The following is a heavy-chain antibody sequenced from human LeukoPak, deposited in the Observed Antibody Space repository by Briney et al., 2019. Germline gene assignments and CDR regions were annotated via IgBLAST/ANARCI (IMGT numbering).Heavy chain of an antibody. V-gene: IGHV4-34*01. J-gene: IGHJ4*02. D-gene: IGHD6-13*01. Sequence: ASETLSLTCAVYGGSFSGYYWSWIRQPPGKGLEWIGEINHSGSTNCNPSLESRVTISVDTSKNQFSLKLSSVTAADTAVYYCASRRDSSSWYLYWGQGTLVTVSS. CDR3: ASRRDSSSWYLY. CDR1: GGSFSGYY. CDR2: INHSGST.